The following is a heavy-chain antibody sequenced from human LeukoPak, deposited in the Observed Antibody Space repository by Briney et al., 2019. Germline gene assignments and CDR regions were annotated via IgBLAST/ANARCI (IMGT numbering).Heavy chain of an antibody. CDR2: INPNSGGT. J-gene: IGHJ5*02. CDR1: GYTFTGYY. V-gene: IGHV1-2*02. CDR3: ARNDPQHPGFDP. Sequence: ASVKVSCKASGYTFTGYYMHWVRQAPGQGREWMGWINPNSGGTNYAQNFQGRVTMTRDTSINTAYMELSRLTSDDTAVYYCARNDPQHPGFDPWGQGTLVTVSS. D-gene: IGHD1-1*01.